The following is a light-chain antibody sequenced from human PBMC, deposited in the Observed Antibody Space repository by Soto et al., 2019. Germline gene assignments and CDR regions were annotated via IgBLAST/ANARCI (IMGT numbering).Light chain of an antibody. Sequence: EIVMTQSPATLSVSPGERATLSCSASQSVSSYLAWYQQKPGQAPRLLIYGASTRATGIPARFSGSGSGTEFTLTISSLQSEDFAVYYCQQYNNWPRTFGQGTKVEIK. V-gene: IGKV3-15*01. CDR3: QQYNNWPRT. CDR1: QSVSSY. CDR2: GAS. J-gene: IGKJ1*01.